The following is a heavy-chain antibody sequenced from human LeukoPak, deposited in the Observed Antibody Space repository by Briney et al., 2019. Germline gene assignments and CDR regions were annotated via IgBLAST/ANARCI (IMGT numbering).Heavy chain of an antibody. CDR3: ARISVVTTFRSPKYYFDY. J-gene: IGHJ4*02. CDR1: GFTFSSYS. V-gene: IGHV3-21*01. Sequence: PGGSLRLSCAASGFTFSSYSMNWVRQAPGKGLEWVSSISSSSSYIYYADSVKGRFTISRDNAKNSLYLQMNSLRAEDTAVYYCARISVVTTFRSPKYYFDYWGQGTLVTVSS. CDR2: ISSSSSYI. D-gene: IGHD2/OR15-2a*01.